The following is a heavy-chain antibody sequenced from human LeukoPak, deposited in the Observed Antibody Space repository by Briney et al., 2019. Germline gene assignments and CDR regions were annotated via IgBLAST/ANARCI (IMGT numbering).Heavy chain of an antibody. CDR3: TRLGLLVGATDY. J-gene: IGHJ4*02. CDR1: GFTFSGSA. CDR2: IRSKANSYAT. Sequence: GGSLRLSCAASGFTFSGSAMHWVRQASGKGLEWVGRIRSKANSYATAYAASVKGRFTISRDDSKNTACLQMNSLKTEDTAVYYCTRLGLLVGATDYWGQGTLVTVSS. D-gene: IGHD1-26*01. V-gene: IGHV3-73*01.